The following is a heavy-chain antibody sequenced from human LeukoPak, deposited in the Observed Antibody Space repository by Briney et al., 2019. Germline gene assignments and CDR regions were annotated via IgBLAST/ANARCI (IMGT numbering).Heavy chain of an antibody. V-gene: IGHV3-23*01. D-gene: IGHD6-25*01. CDR1: GFTFSSFS. CDR3: AKGSVGNADFAS. CDR2: IIVSGTT. J-gene: IGHJ4*02. Sequence: GGSLRLSCAASGFTFSSFSMTWVRQAPGRGLEWVSSIIVSGTTYYADSVKGRFTISRDSFRGTLFLQMDSLRVEDTAVYFCAKGSVGNADFASWGQGALVTVSS.